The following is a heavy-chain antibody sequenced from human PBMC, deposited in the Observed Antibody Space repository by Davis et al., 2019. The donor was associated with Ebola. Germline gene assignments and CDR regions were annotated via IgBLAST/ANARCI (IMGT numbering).Heavy chain of an antibody. CDR2: INHSGST. CDR3: ARDGGTAYYYYGMDI. Sequence: SETLSLTCAVYGGSFSGYYWSWIRQPPGKGLEWIGEINHSGSTYYNPSLKSRVTISVDTSKNQFSLKLSSVTAADTAVYYCARDGGTAYYYYGMDIWGQGTTVTVSS. D-gene: IGHD3-16*01. CDR1: GGSFSGYY. V-gene: IGHV4-34*01. J-gene: IGHJ6*02.